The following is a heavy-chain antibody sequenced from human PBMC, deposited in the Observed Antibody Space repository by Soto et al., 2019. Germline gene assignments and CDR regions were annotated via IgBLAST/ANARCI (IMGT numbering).Heavy chain of an antibody. CDR2: INHSGST. CDR1: GGSFSGYY. Sequence: SETLSLTCAVYGGSFSGYYWSWIRQPPGKGLEWIGEINHSGSTNYNPSLKSRVTISVDTSKNQFSLKLSSVTAADTAVYYCARLPVIAAAGSYYYYGMDVWGQGTTVTVSS. V-gene: IGHV4-34*01. D-gene: IGHD6-13*01. CDR3: ARLPVIAAAGSYYYYGMDV. J-gene: IGHJ6*02.